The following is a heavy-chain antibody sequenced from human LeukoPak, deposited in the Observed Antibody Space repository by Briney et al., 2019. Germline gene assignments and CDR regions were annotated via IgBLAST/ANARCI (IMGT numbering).Heavy chain of an antibody. CDR3: ARRSPVACNFDY. CDR2: INHSGST. J-gene: IGHJ4*02. CDR1: GGSFSGYY. V-gene: IGHV4-34*01. Sequence: SETLSLTCAVYGGSFSGYYWSWIRQPPGKGLEWIGEINHSGSTNYNPSLKSRVTISVDTSKNQFSLKLSSVTAADTAVYYCARRSPVACNFDYWGQGTLVTVSS. D-gene: IGHD6-19*01.